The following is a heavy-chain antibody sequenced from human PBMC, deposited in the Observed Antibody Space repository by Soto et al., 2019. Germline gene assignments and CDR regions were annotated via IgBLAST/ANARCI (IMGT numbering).Heavy chain of an antibody. D-gene: IGHD2-2*01. J-gene: IGHJ4*02. CDR1: GFSFSSWG. CDR3: AGDVVPATCDY. CDR2: IWYDGSNK. V-gene: IGHV3-33*01. Sequence: PGGSLRLSCAASGFSFSSWGVHWVRQAPGKGLEWVAVIWYDGSNKYYADSVKGRFTISRDNSKNTLYLQMNSLRAEDTAVYYCAGDVVPATCDYWGQGTLVTVSS.